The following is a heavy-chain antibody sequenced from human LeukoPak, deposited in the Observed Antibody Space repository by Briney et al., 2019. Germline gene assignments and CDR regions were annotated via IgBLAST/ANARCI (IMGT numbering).Heavy chain of an antibody. J-gene: IGHJ5*02. CDR2: ISSSSSYI. D-gene: IGHD5-12*01. Sequence: GGSLRLSCAASGFTFSSYSMNWVRQAPGKGLEWVSSISSSSSYIYYADSVKGRFTISRDNAKNSLYPQMNSLRAEDTAVYYCARGKWPLIIRWFDPWGQGTLVTVSS. V-gene: IGHV3-21*01. CDR1: GFTFSSYS. CDR3: ARGKWPLIIRWFDP.